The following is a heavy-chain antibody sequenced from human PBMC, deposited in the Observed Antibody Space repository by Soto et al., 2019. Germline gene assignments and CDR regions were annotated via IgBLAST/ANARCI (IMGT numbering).Heavy chain of an antibody. CDR3: ARDKNYGCGELSVYWFDP. V-gene: IGHV1-46*03. D-gene: IGHD3-10*01. CDR1: GYTFTSYY. J-gene: IGHJ5*02. CDR2: INPSGGST. Sequence: QVQLVQSGAEVQKPGASVKVSCKASGYTFTSYYMHWVRQAPGQGLEWTGIINPSGGSTSYAQKFQGRVTMTMDTSTSTVYMELSSLRSEDTAVYYCARDKNYGCGELSVYWFDPWGQGTLVTVAS.